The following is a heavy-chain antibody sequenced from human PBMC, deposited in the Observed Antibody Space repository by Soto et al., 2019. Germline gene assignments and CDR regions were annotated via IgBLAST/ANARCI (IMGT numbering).Heavy chain of an antibody. Sequence: ASVKVSCKASGYTFTSYAMHWVRQAPGQRLEWMGWINAGNGNTKYSQKFQGRVTITRDTSASTASMELSSLRSEDTAVYYCARDGVMDVWGQGTTVTVSS. J-gene: IGHJ6*02. CDR1: GYTFTSYA. V-gene: IGHV1-3*01. D-gene: IGHD3-3*01. CDR3: ARDGVMDV. CDR2: INAGNGNT.